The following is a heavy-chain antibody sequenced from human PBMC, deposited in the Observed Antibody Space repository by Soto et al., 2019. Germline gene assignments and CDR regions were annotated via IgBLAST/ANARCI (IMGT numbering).Heavy chain of an antibody. V-gene: IGHV3-11*05. CDR1: GFTFSDYY. J-gene: IGHJ3*02. CDR3: ARTYYYGSGYDAFDI. CDR2: ISSSSSYT. Sequence: QVPLVESGGGLVKPGGSLRLSCAASGFTFSDYYMSWIRQAPGKGLEWVSYISSSSSYTNYADSVKGRFTISRDNAXXSLYLQMNSLRAEDTAVYYCARTYYYGSGYDAFDIWGQGTMVTVSS. D-gene: IGHD3-10*01.